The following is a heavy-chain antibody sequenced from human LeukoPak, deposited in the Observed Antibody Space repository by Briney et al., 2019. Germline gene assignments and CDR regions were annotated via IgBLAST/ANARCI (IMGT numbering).Heavy chain of an antibody. D-gene: IGHD4-11*01. CDR3: AGERTTAFDI. Sequence: PGGSLRLSCAVSGFTFSTYWMTWVRQAPGKGLEWVANIKEDGSEKYYADSVKGRFTISRDNAENSLDLQMNSLRAEDTAVYWCAGERTTAFDIWGQGTMVTVSP. CDR2: IKEDGSEK. V-gene: IGHV3-7*01. J-gene: IGHJ3*02. CDR1: GFTFSTYW.